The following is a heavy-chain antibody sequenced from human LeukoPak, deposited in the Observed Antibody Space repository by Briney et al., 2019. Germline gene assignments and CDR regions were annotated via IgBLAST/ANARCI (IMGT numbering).Heavy chain of an antibody. CDR3: ARDGSPYGGNPCPFDY. CDR2: IKQDGSEK. V-gene: IGHV3-7*01. J-gene: IGHJ4*02. CDR1: GFTFSSYW. D-gene: IGHD4-23*01. Sequence: GGSLRLSCAASGFTFSSYWMSWVRQAPGKGLEWVANIKQDGSEKYYVDSVKGRFTISRDNAKNSLYLQMNSLRAEDTAVYCCARDGSPYGGNPCPFDYWGQGTLVTVSS.